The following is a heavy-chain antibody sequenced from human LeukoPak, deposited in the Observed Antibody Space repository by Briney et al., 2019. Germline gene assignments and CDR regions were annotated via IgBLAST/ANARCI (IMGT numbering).Heavy chain of an antibody. CDR1: GGSISSSSYY. V-gene: IGHV4-39*07. Sequence: PSETLSLTCTVSGGSISSSSYYWGWIRQPPGKGLEWIGSIYYSGSTYYNPSLKSRVTISVDTSKNQFSLKLSSVTAADTAVYYCARDHSLRGFMVTRWFDPWGQGTLVTVSS. D-gene: IGHD2-21*02. CDR3: ARDHSLRGFMVTRWFDP. J-gene: IGHJ5*02. CDR2: IYYSGST.